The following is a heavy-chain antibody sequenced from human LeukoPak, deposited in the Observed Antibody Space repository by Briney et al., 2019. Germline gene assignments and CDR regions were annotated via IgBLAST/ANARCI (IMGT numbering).Heavy chain of an antibody. D-gene: IGHD6-19*01. V-gene: IGHV3-33*01. J-gene: IGHJ4*02. CDR2: IWSDGSNK. Sequence: GGSLRLSCAASGFTVSSYVMHWVRHAPGKGLEWVAVIWSDGSNKYYADSVKGRFAISRDNSKNTLYLQMNTLRVEDTAVYYCARAPVAASYYFDYWGQGTLVTVSS. CDR1: GFTVSSYV. CDR3: ARAPVAASYYFDY.